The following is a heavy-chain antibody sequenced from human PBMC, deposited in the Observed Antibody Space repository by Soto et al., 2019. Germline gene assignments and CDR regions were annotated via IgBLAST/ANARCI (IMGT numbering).Heavy chain of an antibody. CDR1: GFSFGNSA. D-gene: IGHD4-17*01. CDR2: VSGSGGRT. CDR3: AKDLGPYGDYSLGDYGLDV. J-gene: IGHJ6*02. Sequence: GGSLRLSCAASGFSFGNSAMTWVRQAPGKGLEWVSSVSGSGGRTYYADSAKGRFTISRDNSKNTLFLQMNSLRAEDTAEYYCAKDLGPYGDYSLGDYGLDVWGQGTTVTVSS. V-gene: IGHV3-23*01.